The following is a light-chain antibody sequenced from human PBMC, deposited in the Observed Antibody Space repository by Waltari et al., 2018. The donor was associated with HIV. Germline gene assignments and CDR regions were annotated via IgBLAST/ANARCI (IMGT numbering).Light chain of an antibody. CDR1: QSLLHSNGYNY. CDR3: MQYLIIPAT. Sequence: DIVMTQSPLSLPVTPGEPASISCRSSQSLLHSNGYNYLAWYLQKPGQSPQLLIYLGSSRASGVPDRFSGSGSGTDFTLKINRVEAEDVGVYYCMQYLIIPATFGQGTKVEIK. J-gene: IGKJ1*01. V-gene: IGKV2-28*01. CDR2: LGS.